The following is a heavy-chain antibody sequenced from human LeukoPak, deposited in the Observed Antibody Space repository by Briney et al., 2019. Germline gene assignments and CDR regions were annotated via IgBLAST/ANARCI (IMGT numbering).Heavy chain of an antibody. CDR3: ARRIVVVPAAPLDY. Sequence: PSGTLSLTCAVSGGSISSSNWWSWVRQPPWKGLEWIGGIYHSGSTNYNPSLKSRVTISVDKSKNQFSLKLSSVTAADTAVYYCARRIVVVPAAPLDYWGQGTLVTVSS. V-gene: IGHV4-4*02. D-gene: IGHD2-2*01. CDR1: GGSISSSNW. CDR2: IYHSGST. J-gene: IGHJ4*02.